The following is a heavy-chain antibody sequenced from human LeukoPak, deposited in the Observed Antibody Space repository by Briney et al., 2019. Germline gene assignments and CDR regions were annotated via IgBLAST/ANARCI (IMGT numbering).Heavy chain of an antibody. V-gene: IGHV1-18*01. CDR2: ISGYNGNT. D-gene: IGHD3-22*01. Sequence: ASVKVSCKPSGYTFTKYGFSWVRQAPGEGLEWMGWISGYNGNTNYAQKLQGRVTLTTDTSTNTAYMELRSLTSDDTAVYYCTLTRFYHGSSGYYSGYWGQGTLVTVSS. CDR3: TLTRFYHGSSGYYSGY. CDR1: GYTFTKYG. J-gene: IGHJ4*02.